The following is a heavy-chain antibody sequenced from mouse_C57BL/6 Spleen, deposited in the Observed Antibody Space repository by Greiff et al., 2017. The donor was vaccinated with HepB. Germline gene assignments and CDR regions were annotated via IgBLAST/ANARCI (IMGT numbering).Heavy chain of an antibody. D-gene: IGHD1-1*01. CDR1: GYTFTSYW. CDR2: IDPSDSET. CDR3: ARSGGYYEGYFDY. J-gene: IGHJ2*01. V-gene: IGHV1-52*01. Sequence: VQLQQPGAELVRPGSSVKLSCKASGYTFTSYWMHWVKQRPIQGLEWIGNIDPSDSETHYNQKFKDKATLTVDKSSSTAYMQLSSLTSEDSAVYYCARSGGYYEGYFDYWGQGTTRTVSS.